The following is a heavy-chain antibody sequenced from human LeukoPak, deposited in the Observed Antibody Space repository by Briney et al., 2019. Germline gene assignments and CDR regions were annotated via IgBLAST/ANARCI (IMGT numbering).Heavy chain of an antibody. Sequence: SETLSLTCTVSGGSISSGDYYWSWIRQPPGKGLEWIGYIYYSGSTYYNPSLKSRVTISVDTSKNQFSLKLSSVTAADTAVYYCARPGYSGYDIDYWGQGTLVTVSS. V-gene: IGHV4-30-4*01. CDR2: IYYSGST. D-gene: IGHD5-12*01. CDR1: GGSISSGDYY. CDR3: ARPGYSGYDIDY. J-gene: IGHJ4*02.